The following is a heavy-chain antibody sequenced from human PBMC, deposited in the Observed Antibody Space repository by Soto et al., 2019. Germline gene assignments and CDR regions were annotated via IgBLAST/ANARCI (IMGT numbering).Heavy chain of an antibody. D-gene: IGHD2-15*01. V-gene: IGHV4-31*03. CDR3: ARGAAGCSGGSCYSKLPYYYYGMDV. CDR2: IYYSGST. CDR1: GGSISSGGYY. J-gene: IGHJ6*02. Sequence: SETLSLTCTVSGGSISSGGYYWSWIRQHPGKGLEWIGYIYYSGSTYYNPSLKSRVTISVDTSKNQLSLKLSSVTAADTAVYYCARGAAGCSGGSCYSKLPYYYYGMDVWGQGTTVTVSS.